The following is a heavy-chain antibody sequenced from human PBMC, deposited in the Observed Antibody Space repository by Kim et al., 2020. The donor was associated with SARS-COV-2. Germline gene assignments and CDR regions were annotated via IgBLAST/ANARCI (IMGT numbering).Heavy chain of an antibody. V-gene: IGHV1-3*01. CDR2: NT. Sequence: NTRDSQKFQARVSIPRDTSATTAYLELSGLRSEDTAVYYCAREAVAGSFDYWGQGTLVTVSS. D-gene: IGHD6-19*01. CDR3: AREAVAGSFDY. J-gene: IGHJ4*02.